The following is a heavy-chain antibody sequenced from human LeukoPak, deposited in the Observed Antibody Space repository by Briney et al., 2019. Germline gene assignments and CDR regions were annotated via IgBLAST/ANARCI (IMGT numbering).Heavy chain of an antibody. J-gene: IGHJ4*02. V-gene: IGHV3-74*01. Sequence: GGSLRLSCAASGFTFSNYWMHWVRQAPGKGLVWVSRINSDGINTSYADSVKGRFTISRDNAKNTLNLQMNSLRAEDTAVYYCAREGDYYFDYWGQGTLVTVSS. D-gene: IGHD3-16*01. CDR3: AREGDYYFDY. CDR2: INSDGINT. CDR1: GFTFSNYW.